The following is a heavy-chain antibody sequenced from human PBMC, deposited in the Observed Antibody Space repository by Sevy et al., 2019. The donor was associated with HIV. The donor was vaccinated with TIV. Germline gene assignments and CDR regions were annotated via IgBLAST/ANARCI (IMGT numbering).Heavy chain of an antibody. D-gene: IGHD2-2*01. Sequence: GGSLRLSCTASGFTFNTYSMNWVRQAPGKGLEWVAFIRFDATIKYYRDSVKGRLTISRDNSKSTLYLQMNSLRAEDTAVYFCAKVLRIVEIPAAIDYYYGMDVWGQGTTVTVSS. V-gene: IGHV3-30*02. CDR2: IRFDATIK. CDR1: GFTFNTYS. CDR3: AKVLRIVEIPAAIDYYYGMDV. J-gene: IGHJ6*02.